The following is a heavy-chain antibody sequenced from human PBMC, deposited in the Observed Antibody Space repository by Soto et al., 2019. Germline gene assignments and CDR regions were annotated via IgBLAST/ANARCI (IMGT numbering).Heavy chain of an antibody. CDR1: GGSISSDY. D-gene: IGHD1-26*01. CDR3: ARRYGGNLDY. CDR2: IHYSGST. Sequence: SDTLSLTCTVSGGSISSDYWTWIRQPPGKGLEWIGYIHYSGSTNHNPSLKSRATMSVDTSKNQFSLKLSSVTAADTAVYYCARRYGGNLDYWGQGTLVTVSS. J-gene: IGHJ4*02. V-gene: IGHV4-59*08.